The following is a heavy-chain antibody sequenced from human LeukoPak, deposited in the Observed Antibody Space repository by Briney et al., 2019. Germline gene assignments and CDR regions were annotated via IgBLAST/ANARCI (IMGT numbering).Heavy chain of an antibody. CDR2: INPNSGGT. V-gene: IGHV1-2*02. CDR3: ARDYYGSGSYSTDY. D-gene: IGHD3-10*01. CDR1: GYTFTGYQ. Sequence: ASVTVSFTASGYTFTGYQMHWVRQAPGQGREWMGWINPNSGGTNYAQEFQGRVTITRDTSIGTAYMELSRLRSDDTAVYYCARDYYGSGSYSTDYWGQGTLVTVSS. J-gene: IGHJ4*02.